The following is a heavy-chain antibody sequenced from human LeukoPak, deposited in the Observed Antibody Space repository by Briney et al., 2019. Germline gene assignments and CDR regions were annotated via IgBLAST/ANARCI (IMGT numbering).Heavy chain of an antibody. CDR3: VRMAGYDSSGFYGYLPQ. Sequence: PGGSLRLSCAASGFTFSTYYMHWVRQAPGKGLVWLSRISGDGRSITYADSVKGRFTISRDNAKNTLYLQLNSLRVEDTAVYYCVRMAGYDSSGFYGYLPQWGHGTLVTVSS. D-gene: IGHD3-22*01. CDR1: GFTFSTYY. J-gene: IGHJ1*01. CDR2: ISGDGRSI. V-gene: IGHV3-74*01.